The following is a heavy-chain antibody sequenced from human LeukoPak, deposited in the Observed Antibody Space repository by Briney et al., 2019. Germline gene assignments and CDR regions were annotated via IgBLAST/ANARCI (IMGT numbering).Heavy chain of an antibody. CDR2: ISYDGSNK. CDR3: ARDRVGATDYFDY. CDR1: VFTFSSYS. D-gene: IGHD1-26*01. V-gene: IGHV3-30-3*01. Sequence: SGGSLRLSCAASVFTFSSYSMHWVRQAPGKGLEWVAVISYDGSNKYYADSVKGRFTISRDNSKNTLYLQMNSLRAEDTAVYYCARDRVGATDYFDYWGQGTLVTVSS. J-gene: IGHJ4*02.